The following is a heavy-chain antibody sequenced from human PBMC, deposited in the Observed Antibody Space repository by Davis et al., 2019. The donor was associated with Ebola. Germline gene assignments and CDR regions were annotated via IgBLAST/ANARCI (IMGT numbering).Heavy chain of an antibody. CDR2: ISGDEIYT. D-gene: IGHD3-9*01. V-gene: IGHV3-64D*06. CDR3: VKVYYDNGGAYYDY. Sequence: PGGSLRLSCSASGFTFSVNAMHWVRQAPGKGLEYVSAISGDEIYTFYADSVKGRFTISRDNVKNTLYLQMSSLRAEDTAVYYCVKVYYDNGGAYYDYWGQGALVTVSS. J-gene: IGHJ4*02. CDR1: GFTFSVNA.